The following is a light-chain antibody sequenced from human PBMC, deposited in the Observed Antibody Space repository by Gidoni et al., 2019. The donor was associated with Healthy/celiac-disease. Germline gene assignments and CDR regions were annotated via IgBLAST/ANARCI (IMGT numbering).Light chain of an antibody. CDR3: QQSYSTPPT. V-gene: IGKV1-39*01. Sequence: DIQTTQSPSSLSASVGDRVPITCRASQSISSYLNWYQQKPGKAPKLLIYAASSLQSVVPSRFSGSGSGTDFTLTISSLQPEDFATYYCQQSYSTPPTFGQGTKVEIK. J-gene: IGKJ1*01. CDR2: AAS. CDR1: QSISSY.